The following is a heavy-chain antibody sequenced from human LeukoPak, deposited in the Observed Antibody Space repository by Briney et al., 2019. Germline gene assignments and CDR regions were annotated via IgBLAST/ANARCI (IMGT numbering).Heavy chain of an antibody. CDR3: GRDAIDSSGFDFDY. CDR2: ISTSAGTI. V-gene: IGHV3-11*01. D-gene: IGHD3-22*01. Sequence: SGGSLRLSCAASGFTFSDYYMTWIRQAPGKGLEWISYISTSAGTIYYADSVKGRFTISRDNAKNSLYLQMNSLRAEDTAVYYCGRDAIDSSGFDFDYWGQGTLVTVSS. CDR1: GFTFSDYY. J-gene: IGHJ4*02.